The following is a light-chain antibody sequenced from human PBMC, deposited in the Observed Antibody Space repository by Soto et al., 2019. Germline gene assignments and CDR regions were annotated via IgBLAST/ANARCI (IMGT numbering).Light chain of an antibody. V-gene: IGLV2-14*01. Sequence: QSALTQPASVSGSPGQSITISCTGTNSDIGAYVFVSWYQQHPGKAPKLIIYEVSKWPSGVSNRFSGSKSGYTASLTISGLQAEDECHYYCSAFTTDSTVIFGGGTKVTVL. J-gene: IGLJ2*01. CDR1: NSDIGAYVF. CDR3: SAFTTDSTVI. CDR2: EVS.